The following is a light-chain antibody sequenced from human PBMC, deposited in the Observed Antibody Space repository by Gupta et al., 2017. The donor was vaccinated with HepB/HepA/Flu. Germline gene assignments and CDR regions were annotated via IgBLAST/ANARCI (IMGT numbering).Light chain of an antibody. J-gene: IGLJ3*02. CDR1: SSNIGAGFD. CDR2: GNN. CDR3: QSYDSSLSGWV. V-gene: IGLV1-40*01. Sequence: QSVLTQQPSVSGAQGQRVTISCNGSSSNIGAGFDVHWYQQFPGTAPLLLIYGNNKRPAWVPDRFSGSKSGTSASLAITGLQAEDEADYYCQSYDSSLSGWVFGGGTKLTVL.